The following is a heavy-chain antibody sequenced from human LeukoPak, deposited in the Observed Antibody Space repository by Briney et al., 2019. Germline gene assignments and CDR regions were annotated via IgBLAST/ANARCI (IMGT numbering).Heavy chain of an antibody. J-gene: IGHJ4*02. D-gene: IGHD2-15*01. V-gene: IGHV4-34*01. Sequence: SETLSLTCAVYGGSFSGYYWSWIRQPPGKGLEWIGEINHSGSTNYNPSLKSRVTISVDTSKNQFSLKLSSVTAADTAVYYCARGWRGYCSGGSCYGLQALDYWGQGTLVTVSS. CDR2: INHSGST. CDR3: ARGWRGYCSGGSCYGLQALDY. CDR1: GGSFSGYY.